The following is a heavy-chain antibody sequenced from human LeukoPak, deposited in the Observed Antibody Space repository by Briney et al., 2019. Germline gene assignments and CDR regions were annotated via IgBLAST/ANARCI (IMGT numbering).Heavy chain of an antibody. CDR1: GFTFSGSA. Sequence: GGSLRLSCAASGFTFSGSAIHWVRQSSGKGLEWVGHIDKKDNFYATTSAASVTGRFTLSRDDSKNTAYLQMNSLKTEDTALYYCTRDSGTYNWLDPWGQGTLVTVSS. D-gene: IGHD1-26*01. CDR2: IDKKDNFYAT. V-gene: IGHV3-73*01. J-gene: IGHJ5*02. CDR3: TRDSGTYNWLDP.